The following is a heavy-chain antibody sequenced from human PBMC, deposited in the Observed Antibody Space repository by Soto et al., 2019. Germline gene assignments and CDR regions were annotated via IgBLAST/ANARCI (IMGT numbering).Heavy chain of an antibody. V-gene: IGHV3-7*01. CDR3: ARDHWDCSGGGCNPHQLNFFAMDV. Sequence: EVHLEESGGGLVQPGGSLRLSCAASGFTFSSYWMNWVRQAPGKGLEWVANINQDGSEYNDVASVKGRFTISRDNAKNSLFLQMNNLRAEDTAVYYCARDHWDCSGGGCNPHQLNFFAMDVWGQGTTVTVSS. D-gene: IGHD2-15*01. CDR1: GFTFSSYW. CDR2: INQDGSEY. J-gene: IGHJ6*02.